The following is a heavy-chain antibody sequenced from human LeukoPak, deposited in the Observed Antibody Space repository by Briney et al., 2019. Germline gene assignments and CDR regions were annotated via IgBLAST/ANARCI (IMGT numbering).Heavy chain of an antibody. J-gene: IGHJ3*02. Sequence: GGSLRLSCAASGFTFSSYGMHWVRQAPGQGLEWVAVISYDGSNKYYADSVKGRFTISRDNSKNTLYLQMNSLRAEDTAVYYCAKDQSAYGDYAFDIWGQGTMVTVSS. V-gene: IGHV3-30*18. CDR2: ISYDGSNK. CDR3: AKDQSAYGDYAFDI. CDR1: GFTFSSYG. D-gene: IGHD4-17*01.